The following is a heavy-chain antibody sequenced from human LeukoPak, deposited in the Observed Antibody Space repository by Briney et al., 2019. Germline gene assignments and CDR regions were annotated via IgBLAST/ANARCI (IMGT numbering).Heavy chain of an antibody. CDR1: GCTFTSYY. CDR2: INPSGGST. D-gene: IGHD1-1*01. Sequence: ASVKVSCKATGCTFTSYYIHWVRQAPGQGLEWMGIINPSGGSTNYAQKFQGRVTVTRDTSTSTVYMELSSLRSEDSAVYYCARWSTTYLDYWGQGTLVTVSS. CDR3: ARWSTTYLDY. J-gene: IGHJ4*02. V-gene: IGHV1-46*01.